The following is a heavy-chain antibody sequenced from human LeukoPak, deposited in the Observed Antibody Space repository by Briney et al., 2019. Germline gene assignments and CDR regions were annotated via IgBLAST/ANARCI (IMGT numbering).Heavy chain of an antibody. V-gene: IGHV3-11*01. J-gene: IGHJ4*02. Sequence: GGSLRLSCAASGFTFSDYYMSWIRQAPGKGLEWVSYISSSGSTIYYADSVKGRFTISRDNAKNSLYLQMNSLRAEDTAVYYCARDIKDYYDSSGYWYPPAFDYWGQGTLVTVSS. CDR1: GFTFSDYY. CDR3: ARDIKDYYDSSGYWYPPAFDY. CDR2: ISSSGSTI. D-gene: IGHD3-22*01.